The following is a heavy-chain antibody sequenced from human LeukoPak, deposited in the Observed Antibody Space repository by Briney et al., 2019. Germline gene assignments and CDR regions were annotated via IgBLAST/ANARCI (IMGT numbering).Heavy chain of an antibody. V-gene: IGHV3-74*01. Sequence: GALRLSCAASGFTFSIYWMHWVRQPPGKGLVWVSRINSDGSSTSYADSVKGRFTISRDNAKNTLYLQMNSLRVEDTALYYCARDAPGNTALDYWGQGGLVTVSS. CDR1: GFTFSIYW. CDR3: ARDAPGNTALDY. CDR2: INSDGSST. D-gene: IGHD5-18*01. J-gene: IGHJ4*02.